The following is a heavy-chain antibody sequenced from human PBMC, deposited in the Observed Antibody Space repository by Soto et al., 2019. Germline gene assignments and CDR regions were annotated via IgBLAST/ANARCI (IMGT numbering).Heavy chain of an antibody. D-gene: IGHD3-3*01. V-gene: IGHV4-34*01. CDR1: GGSFSGYY. CDR2: INHSGST. J-gene: IGHJ5*02. Sequence: PSETLSLTCAVYGGSFSGYYWSWIRQPPGKGLEWIGEINHSGSTNYNPSLRSRVTISVDTSKNQFSLKLSSVAAADTAVYYCARGRRSITIFGVTQGKNWFDPWGQGILVTVSS. CDR3: ARGRRSITIFGVTQGKNWFDP.